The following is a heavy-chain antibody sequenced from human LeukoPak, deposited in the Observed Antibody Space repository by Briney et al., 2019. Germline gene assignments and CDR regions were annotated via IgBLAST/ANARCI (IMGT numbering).Heavy chain of an antibody. CDR2: IYYSGSI. J-gene: IGHJ4*02. D-gene: IGHD5-18*01. Sequence: PSETLSLTCTVSGGSISSYYWSWIRQPPGKGLEWIGYIYYSGSINYNPSLKSRVTISVDTSKNQFSLKLSSVTAADTAVYYCARAGYSYGYCFDYWGQGTLVTVSS. CDR3: ARAGYSYGYCFDY. V-gene: IGHV4-59*01. CDR1: GGSISSYY.